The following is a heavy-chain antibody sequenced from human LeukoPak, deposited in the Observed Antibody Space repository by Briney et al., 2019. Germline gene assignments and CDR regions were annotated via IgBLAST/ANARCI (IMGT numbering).Heavy chain of an antibody. J-gene: IGHJ4*02. CDR2: INHSGST. Sequence: PSETLSLTCAVYGVSFSCYYCSWIRQPPGKGLEWIGEINHSGSTNYNPSLKSRVTISVDTSKNQFSLKLSSVTAADTAVYYCARTYGSGSQRGYFHYWGQGTRVTVSS. D-gene: IGHD3-10*01. CDR1: GVSFSCYY. CDR3: ARTYGSGSQRGYFHY. V-gene: IGHV4-34*01.